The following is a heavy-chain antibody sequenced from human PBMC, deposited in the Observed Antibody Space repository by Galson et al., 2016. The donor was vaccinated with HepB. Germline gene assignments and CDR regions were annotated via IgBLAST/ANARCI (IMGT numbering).Heavy chain of an antibody. D-gene: IGHD3-9*01. V-gene: IGHV3-48*03. CDR1: GFTFSSYA. J-gene: IGHJ4*02. CDR3: ASYPGYFPGN. CDR2: ISSSGNTI. Sequence: SLRLSCAASGFTFSSYAMHWVRQAPGKGLEWVSYISSSGNTIYYADSVKGRFTISRDNAKNSLYLQMNSLRAEDTAVYYGASYPGYFPGNWGQGTLVTVSA.